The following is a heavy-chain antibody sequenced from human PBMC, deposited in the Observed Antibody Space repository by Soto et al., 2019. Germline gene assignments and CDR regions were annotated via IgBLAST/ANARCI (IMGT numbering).Heavy chain of an antibody. V-gene: IGHV3-72*01. D-gene: IGHD3-10*01. J-gene: IGHJ4*02. Sequence: EVQLVESGGGLVQPGGSLRLSCAASGFTFSDHYMDWVRQAPGKGLEWVGRSKNKADSYTTEYAASVKGRFTISRDGSENSRFRPMNSLKTEDTAVYYCTVWGSGNDFGAAWGQGILVTVSS. CDR3: TVWGSGNDFGAA. CDR1: GFTFSDHY. CDR2: SKNKADSYTT.